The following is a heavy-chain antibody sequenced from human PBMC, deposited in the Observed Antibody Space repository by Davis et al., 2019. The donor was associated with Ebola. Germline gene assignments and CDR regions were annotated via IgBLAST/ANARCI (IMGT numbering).Heavy chain of an antibody. CDR1: GFTFSSYG. Sequence: PGGSLRLSCAASGFTFSSYGMHWVRQAPGKGLEWVAVISYDGSNKYYADSVKGRFTISRDNSKNTLYLQMNSLRAEDTAVYYCAKAQYAPTLTIDYWGQGTLVTVSS. V-gene: IGHV3-30*18. D-gene: IGHD1-1*01. CDR2: ISYDGSNK. J-gene: IGHJ4*02. CDR3: AKAQYAPTLTIDY.